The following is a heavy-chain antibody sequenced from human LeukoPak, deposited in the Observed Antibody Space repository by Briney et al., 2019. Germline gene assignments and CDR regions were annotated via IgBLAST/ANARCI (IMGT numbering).Heavy chain of an antibody. CDR2: IKLDGSEK. Sequence: GGSLRLSCAASGFTFSSYWMSWVRQAPGKGLEWVANIKLDGSEKNYVDSVKGRFTISRDNTKNSLYLQMNSLRAEDTAVFYCARDQYDTWSRRGNFDSWGQGTLVIVSS. V-gene: IGHV3-7*03. D-gene: IGHD3-3*01. CDR1: GFTFSSYW. CDR3: ARDQYDTWSRRGNFDS. J-gene: IGHJ4*02.